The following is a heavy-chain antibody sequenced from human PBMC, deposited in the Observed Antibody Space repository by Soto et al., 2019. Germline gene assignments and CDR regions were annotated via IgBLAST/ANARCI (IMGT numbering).Heavy chain of an antibody. CDR3: AREDIVVVVYDY. Sequence: QVQLQESGPGLVKPSQTLSLTCTVSGGSISSGDYYWSWIRQPPGKGLEWIGYIYYSGSTYYNPSLKSRFTRSVDTSKNQFTLKLSSVTAADTAVYYCAREDIVVVVYDYWGQGTLVTVSS. V-gene: IGHV4-30-4*01. J-gene: IGHJ4*02. CDR1: GGSISSGDYY. CDR2: IYYSGST. D-gene: IGHD2-15*01.